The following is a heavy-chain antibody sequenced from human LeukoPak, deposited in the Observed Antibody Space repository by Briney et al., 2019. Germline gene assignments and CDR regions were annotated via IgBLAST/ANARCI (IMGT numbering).Heavy chain of an antibody. CDR1: GFTFSSYS. V-gene: IGHV3-21*01. D-gene: IGHD2-2*02. CDR2: ISSSSSYI. J-gene: IGHJ3*02. CDR3: ARVHCSSTSCYRWMNAFDI. Sequence: GGSLRLSCAASGFTFSSYSMNWVRQAPGKGLEWVSSISSSSSYIYYADSVKGRFTISRDNAKNSLYLQMNSLRAEDTAVYYCARVHCSSTSCYRWMNAFDIWGQGTMVTVSS.